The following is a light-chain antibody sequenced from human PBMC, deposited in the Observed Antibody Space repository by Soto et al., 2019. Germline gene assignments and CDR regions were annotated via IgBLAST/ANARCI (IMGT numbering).Light chain of an antibody. J-gene: IGKJ5*01. CDR1: QSVSSRY. V-gene: IGKV3-20*01. CDR2: ATS. CDR3: QHYQDAAT. Sequence: EIVLTQSPGTLSLSPAEGATLSCRTSQSVSSRYLAWYQQKPGQAPRLLIYATSSRATGVPGRFSGSGSGTDFTLTISRLEPEDFAVYYCQHYQDAATFGQGTRLEIK.